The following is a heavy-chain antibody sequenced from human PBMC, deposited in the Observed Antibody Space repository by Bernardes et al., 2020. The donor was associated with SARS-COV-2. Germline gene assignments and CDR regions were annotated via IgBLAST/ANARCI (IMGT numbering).Heavy chain of an antibody. CDR3: ARTTTVTPGYHYYFDY. Sequence: TLSLPCTISGSMSSYYWSWIRQPPGKGLEWIGYIYYSGSANYNSSLKSRVTISVDTSKNQFSLKVNSVTAEDTAVYYCARTTTVTPGYHYYFDYWGQGTLVTVSS. CDR2: IYYSGSA. V-gene: IGHV4-59*01. CDR1: GSMSSYY. J-gene: IGHJ4*02. D-gene: IGHD4-17*01.